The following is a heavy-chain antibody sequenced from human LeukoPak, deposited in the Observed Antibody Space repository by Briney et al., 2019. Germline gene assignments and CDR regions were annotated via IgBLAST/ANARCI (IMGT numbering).Heavy chain of an antibody. J-gene: IGHJ4*02. Sequence: SQTLSLTCAISGDSVSRTNPAWNWIRQSPSRGLEWLGRTYYKSQWYTDYAVSVRSRITSYLDTSKNQFSLQLNSVTPEDTAVYYCAISGGPDSFFDYWGQGTLVTVSS. CDR2: TYYKSQWYT. CDR3: AISGGPDSFFDY. D-gene: IGHD3-16*01. V-gene: IGHV6-1*01. CDR1: GDSVSRTNPA.